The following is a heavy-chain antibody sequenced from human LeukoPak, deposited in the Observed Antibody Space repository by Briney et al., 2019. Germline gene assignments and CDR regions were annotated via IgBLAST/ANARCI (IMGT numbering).Heavy chain of an antibody. CDR3: VRDNPRCCGVVPANIDDY. CDR2: INGGSSPI. J-gene: IGHJ4*02. Sequence: PGGSLGLSCAASGFTFSRDSMNWVRQAPGKGLEWVSYINGGSSPIYYADSVRGRFTISRDNAKNSLYLQMNSLRAEDTAVYYCVRDNPRCCGVVPANIDDYWGQGTLVTVSS. V-gene: IGHV3-48*01. D-gene: IGHD2-15*01. CDR1: GFTFSRDS.